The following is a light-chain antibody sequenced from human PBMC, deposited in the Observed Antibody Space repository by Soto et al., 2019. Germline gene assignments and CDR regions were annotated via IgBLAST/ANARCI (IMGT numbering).Light chain of an antibody. Sequence: QLVLTQPASVSGSPGQSITISCTGTSSDVGSYNLVSWYQQHPGKAPKLMIYEVSKRPSGVSNRFSGSKSGNTASLTISGLQAEDEADYYCCSYAGSSTPVVFGGGTKLTVL. CDR1: SSDVGSYNL. J-gene: IGLJ2*01. V-gene: IGLV2-23*02. CDR3: CSYAGSSTPVV. CDR2: EVS.